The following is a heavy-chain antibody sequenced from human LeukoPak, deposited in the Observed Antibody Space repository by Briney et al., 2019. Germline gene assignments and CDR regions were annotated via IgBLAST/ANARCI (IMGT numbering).Heavy chain of an antibody. J-gene: IGHJ4*02. V-gene: IGHV3-48*03. CDR3: ARVGGGYYFDY. Sequence: PGGSLRLSCAASGFTFSSYEMNWVRQAPGKGLEWVSYISSSGSTIYYADSVKGRFTISRDNSKNTLYLQMNSLRAEDTAVYYCARVGGGYYFDYWGQGTLVTVSS. D-gene: IGHD3-16*01. CDR2: ISSSGSTI. CDR1: GFTFSSYE.